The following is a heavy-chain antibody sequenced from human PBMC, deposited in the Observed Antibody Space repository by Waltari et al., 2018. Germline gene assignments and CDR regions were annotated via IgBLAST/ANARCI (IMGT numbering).Heavy chain of an antibody. J-gene: IGHJ4*02. CDR2: IYPYNCKK. V-gene: IGHV1-18*01. CDR3: ARDDVDSSNFGGF. CDR1: GYIFSNYG. D-gene: IGHD6-13*01. Sequence: QLVQSGAEVKKPGASVTVSCKASGYIFSNYGITWVRKAPGQGLEWMGWIYPYNCKKKYKQNLQGRVTITTDTSTTTAYMEIRSLRSDDTAIYYCARDDVDSSNFGGFWGQGTLVTVSS.